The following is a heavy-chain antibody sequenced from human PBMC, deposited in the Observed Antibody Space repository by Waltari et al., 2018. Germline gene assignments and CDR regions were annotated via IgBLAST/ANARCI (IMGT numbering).Heavy chain of an antibody. V-gene: IGHV3-53*01. CDR1: GFTVSSNY. CDR3: ARSPGYYFDY. Sequence: EVQLVESGGGLIQPGGSLRLSCAASGFTVSSNYMSWVRQAPGKGLEGVQVIYSGGSTYYADSVKGRFTISRDNSKNTLYHQMNSLRAKDTAVYYCARSPGYYFDYWGQGTLVTVSS. D-gene: IGHD3-9*01. J-gene: IGHJ4*02. CDR2: IYSGGST.